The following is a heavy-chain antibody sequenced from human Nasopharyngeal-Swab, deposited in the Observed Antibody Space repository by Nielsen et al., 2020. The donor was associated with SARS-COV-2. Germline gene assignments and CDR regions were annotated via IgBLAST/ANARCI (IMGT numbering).Heavy chain of an antibody. V-gene: IGHV3-74*01. J-gene: IGHJ6*02. CDR2: INSDGSST. D-gene: IGHD5-12*01. CDR1: GFTFSSYW. Sequence: GESLKISCAASGFTFSSYWMHWVRQAPGKGLVWVSRINSDGSSTSYADSVKGRFTISRDNAKNTLYLQMNSLRAEDTAVYYCAKDRDSGDDSDDYYHYYGMDVWGQGTTVTVSS. CDR3: AKDRDSGDDSDDYYHYYGMDV.